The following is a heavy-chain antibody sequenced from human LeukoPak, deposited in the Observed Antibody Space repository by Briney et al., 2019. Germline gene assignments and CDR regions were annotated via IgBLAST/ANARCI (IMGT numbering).Heavy chain of an antibody. CDR1: GVSISSGTYY. J-gene: IGHJ3*02. D-gene: IGHD3-3*01. CDR3: ARVRFLEWSNHAFDI. CDR2: IYYSGST. V-gene: IGHV4-30-4*01. Sequence: SETLSLTCTVSGVSISSGTYYWSWIRQPPGKGLEWIGYIYYSGSTYYNPSLKSRLTISVDTSKNQFSLKLSSVTVADTAVYYCARVRFLEWSNHAFDIWXQGTMITVSS.